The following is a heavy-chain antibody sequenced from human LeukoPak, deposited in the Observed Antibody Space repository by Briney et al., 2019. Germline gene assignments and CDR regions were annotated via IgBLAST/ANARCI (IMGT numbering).Heavy chain of an antibody. CDR1: GDSNSFYF. Sequence: KPSETLPHTCSVSGDSNSFYFWSWIRQPPGKGLEWIGYIYYSGSTNYNPSLKSRVTISLDTSKNQFSLKLSSVTAADTAVYYCARGWLKSSGWYVDSWGQGALVTVSS. D-gene: IGHD6-13*01. CDR2: IYYSGST. J-gene: IGHJ4*02. V-gene: IGHV4-59*01. CDR3: ARGWLKSSGWYVDS.